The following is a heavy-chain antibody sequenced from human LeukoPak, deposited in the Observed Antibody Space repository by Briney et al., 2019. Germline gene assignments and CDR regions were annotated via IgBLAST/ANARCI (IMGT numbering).Heavy chain of an antibody. CDR3: ARLTVTNNFDY. V-gene: IGHV1-18*01. CDR2: ISVYNGNT. D-gene: IGHD4-17*01. CDR1: GYTFTSYG. Sequence: GASVRVSCKASGYTFTSYGISWVRQAPGQGLEWMGWISVYNGNTNYAQKLQGRVTMTTDTSTSTAYMELRSLRSDDTAVYYCARLTVTNNFDYWGQGTLVTVSS. J-gene: IGHJ4*02.